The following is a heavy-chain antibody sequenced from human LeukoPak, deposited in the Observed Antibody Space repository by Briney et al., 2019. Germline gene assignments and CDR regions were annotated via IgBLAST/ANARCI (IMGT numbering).Heavy chain of an antibody. J-gene: IGHJ5*02. V-gene: IGHV1-18*04. CDR1: GYTFTDYY. Sequence: ASVKVSCKASGYTFTDYYMHWVRQAPGQGLEWMGWISAYNGNTNYAQKLQGRVTVTTDTSTSTAYMELRSLRSDDTAVYYCARFKYYYGSGSYAGAQNWFDPWGQGTLVTVSS. CDR2: ISAYNGNT. D-gene: IGHD3-10*01. CDR3: ARFKYYYGSGSYAGAQNWFDP.